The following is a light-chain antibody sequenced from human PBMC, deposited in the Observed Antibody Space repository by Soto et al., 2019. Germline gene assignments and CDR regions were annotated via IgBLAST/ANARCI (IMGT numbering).Light chain of an antibody. Sequence: DIQMTQSPSSLSASVGDRVTITCRASQSISSYLNWYQQKPGKAPKLLIYAASSLQSGVPSRFSVSGSGTGFTLAISSLQSEDFATYYCQQSYSTPPTFGQGTKLEIK. CDR1: QSISSY. CDR3: QQSYSTPPT. CDR2: AAS. J-gene: IGKJ2*01. V-gene: IGKV1-39*01.